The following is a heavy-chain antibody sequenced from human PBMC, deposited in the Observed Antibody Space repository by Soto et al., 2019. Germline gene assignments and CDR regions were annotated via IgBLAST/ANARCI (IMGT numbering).Heavy chain of an antibody. CDR1: GYTFTGYY. V-gene: IGHV1-2*04. J-gene: IGHJ4*02. CDR2: INPNRGGT. CDR3: ARFAHTLYDSSGYWFDY. Sequence: GASVKVSCKASGYTFTGYYMHWVRQAPGQGLEWMGWINPNRGGTNYAQKFQGWVTMTRDTSISTAYMELSRLRSDDTAVYYCARFAHTLYDSSGYWFDYWGQGTLVTVSS. D-gene: IGHD3-22*01.